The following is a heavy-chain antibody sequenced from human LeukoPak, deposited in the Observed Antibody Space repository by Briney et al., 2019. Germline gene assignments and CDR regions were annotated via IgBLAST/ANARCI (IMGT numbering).Heavy chain of an antibody. J-gene: IGHJ4*02. D-gene: IGHD2/OR15-2a*01. CDR2: IYWDGDK. Sequence: ESGPTLVKPTQTLTLTCTFSGFSLSTRGVGVGWIRQPPGKALEWLALIYWDGDKRYSPSLKSRLTLTKDTSKTQVVLTMTNMDPVDTATYYCAHSTWSSLNFDYWGQGTLVTVSS. V-gene: IGHV2-5*02. CDR1: GFSLSTRGVG. CDR3: AHSTWSSLNFDY.